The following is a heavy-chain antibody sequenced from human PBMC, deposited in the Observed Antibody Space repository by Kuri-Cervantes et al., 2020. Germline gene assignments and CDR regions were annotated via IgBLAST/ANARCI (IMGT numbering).Heavy chain of an antibody. D-gene: IGHD3-10*02. J-gene: IGHJ4*02. V-gene: IGHV3-48*01. CDR1: GFTFSSYS. CDR2: ISSSTSTI. Sequence: GESLKISCAASGFTFSSYSMNWVRQAPGKGLEWVSYISSSTSTIYYADSVKGRFTISRDNAKNSLYLQMNSLRAEDTAVYYCARVCPQLDYWGQGTLVTVSS. CDR3: ARVCPQLDY.